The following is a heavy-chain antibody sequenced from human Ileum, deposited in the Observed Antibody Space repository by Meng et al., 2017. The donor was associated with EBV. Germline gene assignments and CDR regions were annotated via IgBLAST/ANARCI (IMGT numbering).Heavy chain of an antibody. CDR3: ARSSPIVRGLDY. CDR2: IYHDGAT. D-gene: IGHD3-10*01. CDR1: VASVFVSHC. Sequence: VLPQCHVAVRVMLAATPPLLYPMTVASVFVSHCVIWVRQPQGKGLEWIGEIYHDGATNYHQSLMSRDTISLDKSKNEVNLHLNSLTAADKAVYFCARSSPIVRGLDYWGQGTLVTVSS. J-gene: IGHJ4*02. V-gene: IGHV4-4*01.